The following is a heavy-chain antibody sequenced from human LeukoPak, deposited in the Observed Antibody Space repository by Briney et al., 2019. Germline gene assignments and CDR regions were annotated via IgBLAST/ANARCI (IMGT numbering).Heavy chain of an antibody. D-gene: IGHD2-2*02. CDR1: GYTFSDLW. V-gene: IGHV5-51*01. Sequence: GESLEISCQASGYTFSDLWIGWVRQMPGQGLEWMGSVYPADSDTRYSPSSEGHVTISADKSTNTAFLQWNRLQSSDSRIYFWARTQGLYGAADYWGQGTLVTVSS. J-gene: IGHJ4*02. CDR2: VYPADSDT. CDR3: ARTQGLYGAADY.